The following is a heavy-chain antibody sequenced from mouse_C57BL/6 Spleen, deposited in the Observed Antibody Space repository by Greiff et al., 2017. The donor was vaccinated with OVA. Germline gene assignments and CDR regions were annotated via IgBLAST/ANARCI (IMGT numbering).Heavy chain of an antibody. Sequence: QVQLQQSGAELVKPGASVKISCKASGYAFSSYWMNWVKQRPGKGLEWIGQIYPGDGDTNYNGKFKGKATLTADKSSSTAYMQLSSLTSEDSAVYFCAYGNYFYYAMDYWGQGTSVTVSS. D-gene: IGHD2-1*01. CDR1: GYAFSSYW. CDR3: AYGNYFYYAMDY. CDR2: IYPGDGDT. V-gene: IGHV1-80*01. J-gene: IGHJ4*01.